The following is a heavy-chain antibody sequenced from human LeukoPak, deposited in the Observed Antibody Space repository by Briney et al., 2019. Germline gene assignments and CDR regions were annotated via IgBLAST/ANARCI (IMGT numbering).Heavy chain of an antibody. CDR1: GFTFSNYG. CDR3: AKVPYYDSSGWIDY. CDR2: ISHDGSNK. D-gene: IGHD3-22*01. V-gene: IGHV3-30*18. Sequence: GGSLRLSCAASGFTFSNYGMHWVRQAPGKGLEWVAVISHDGSNKYYADSVKGRFTISRDNSKNTLYLQMNSLRAEDTAVYYCAKVPYYDSSGWIDYWGQGTLVTVSS. J-gene: IGHJ4*02.